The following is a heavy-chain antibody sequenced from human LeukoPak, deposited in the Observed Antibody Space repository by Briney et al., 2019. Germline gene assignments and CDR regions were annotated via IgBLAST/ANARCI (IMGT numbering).Heavy chain of an antibody. CDR1: GFTFSSYS. CDR2: ISSSSSYI. Sequence: GGSLRLSCAASGFTFSSYSMNWVRQAPGKGLEWVSSISSSSSYIYYADSVKGRFTISRDNAKNSLYLQMNSLRAEDTAVYYCARDFYASGFYFWFDPWGQGILVTVSS. CDR3: ARDFYASGFYFWFDP. V-gene: IGHV3-21*01. D-gene: IGHD2/OR15-2a*01. J-gene: IGHJ5*02.